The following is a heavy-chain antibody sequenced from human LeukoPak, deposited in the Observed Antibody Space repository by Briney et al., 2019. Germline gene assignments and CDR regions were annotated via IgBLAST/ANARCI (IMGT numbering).Heavy chain of an antibody. Sequence: GGSLRLSCAGSGFTFSNYAIHWVRQAPGKGLEWVSVIYSGGSTYYADSVKGRFTISRDNYKNTLYLQMNSLRAEDTAVYYCATDDYGDYAFDYWGQGTLVTVSS. V-gene: IGHV3-66*01. D-gene: IGHD4-17*01. CDR2: IYSGGST. CDR1: GFTFSNYA. CDR3: ATDDYGDYAFDY. J-gene: IGHJ4*02.